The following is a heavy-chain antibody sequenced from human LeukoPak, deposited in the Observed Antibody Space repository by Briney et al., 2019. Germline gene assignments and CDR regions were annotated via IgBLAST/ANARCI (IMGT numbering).Heavy chain of an antibody. D-gene: IGHD6-13*01. CDR2: ISWNSGSI. CDR3: AKDPIAYSSSWYSFDY. J-gene: IGHJ4*02. Sequence: GRSLRLSCAASGFTFDDYAMHWVRQAPGKGLEWVSGISWNSGSIGYADSVKGRFTISRDNAKNSLYLQMNSLRAEDTALYYCAKDPIAYSSSWYSFDYWGQGTLVTVSS. V-gene: IGHV3-9*01. CDR1: GFTFDDYA.